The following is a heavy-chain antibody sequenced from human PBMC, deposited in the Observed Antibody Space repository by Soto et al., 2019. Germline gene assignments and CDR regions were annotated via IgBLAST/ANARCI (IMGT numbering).Heavy chain of an antibody. J-gene: IGHJ4*02. CDR2: IYYSGST. V-gene: IGHV4-39*01. CDR1: GGSISSSSYY. D-gene: IGHD6-6*01. Sequence: SETLSLTCTVSGGSISSSSYYWGWIRQPPGKGLEWIGSIYYSGSTYYNPSLKSRVTISVDTSKNQFSLKLSSVTAADTAVYYCARRGQLGSFDYWGQGTLVTVSS. CDR3: ARRGQLGSFDY.